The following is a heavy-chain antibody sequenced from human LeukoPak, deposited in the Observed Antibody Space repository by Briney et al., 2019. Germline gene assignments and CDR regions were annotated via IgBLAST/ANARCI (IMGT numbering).Heavy chain of an antibody. CDR3: ARGGPNGSGYTVDAFDI. CDR1: GHSITSYY. Sequence: PSETLSLTCTVSGHSITSYYWSWIRRPPGKGLEWVGYIHYTGTTTYHPSLPSRVSMSVATSDNQFSLKLTSVTAADTAVYYCARGGPNGSGYTVDAFDIWGLGTMITVSS. V-gene: IGHV4-59*01. J-gene: IGHJ3*02. CDR2: IHYTGTT. D-gene: IGHD3-22*01.